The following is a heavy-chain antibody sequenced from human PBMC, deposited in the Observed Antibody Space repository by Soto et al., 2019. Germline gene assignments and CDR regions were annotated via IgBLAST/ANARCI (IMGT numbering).Heavy chain of an antibody. J-gene: IGHJ6*02. Sequence: SETLSLTCTVSGGSISSSRYYWGWIRQPPGKGLEWIGSIYYSGSTYYNPSLKSRVTISVDTSKNQFSLKLSSVTAADTAVYYCARLRFEATIFGVVTKYGMDVWGQGTTVTVSS. CDR1: GGSISSSRYY. CDR2: IYYSGST. D-gene: IGHD3-3*01. CDR3: ARLRFEATIFGVVTKYGMDV. V-gene: IGHV4-39*01.